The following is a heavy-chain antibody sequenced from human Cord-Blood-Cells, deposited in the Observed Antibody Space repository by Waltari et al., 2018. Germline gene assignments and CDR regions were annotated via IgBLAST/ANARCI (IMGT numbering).Heavy chain of an antibody. J-gene: IGHJ4*02. D-gene: IGHD2-2*01. V-gene: IGHV1-2*02. CDR1: GYTFTGYY. CDR3: ARASSTSCYDY. CDR2: INPNSGGT. Sequence: QVQLVQSGAEVKKPGASVKVSCKASGYTFTGYYMHWVRQAPGQGLGWIGWINPNSGGTNYAQKFQGGVPMTMETSISTAYMELSRLRSDDTAVYYCARASSTSCYDYWGQGTLVTVSS.